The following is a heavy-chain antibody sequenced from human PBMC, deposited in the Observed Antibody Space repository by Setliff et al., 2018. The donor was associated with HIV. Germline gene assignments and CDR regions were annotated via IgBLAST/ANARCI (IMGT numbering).Heavy chain of an antibody. Sequence: ASVKVSCKASGYTFTSYYMHWVRQAPGQGLEWMGIIYPSGGSTSYAQKFQGRVTMTRGTTTSTVYMQLSSLRSEDTAVYYCATSSVAMTAGGDLDYWGQGTLVTVSS. D-gene: IGHD6-13*01. CDR2: IYPSGGST. CDR3: ATSSVAMTAGGDLDY. CDR1: GYTFTSYY. J-gene: IGHJ4*02. V-gene: IGHV1-46*01.